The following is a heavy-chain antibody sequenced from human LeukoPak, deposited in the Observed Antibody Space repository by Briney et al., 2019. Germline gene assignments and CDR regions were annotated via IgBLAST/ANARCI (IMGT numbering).Heavy chain of an antibody. V-gene: IGHV4-34*01. CDR3: ARQGGSGMRAFDI. CDR1: GGSFSGYY. Sequence: SETLSLTCAVYGGSFSGYYWSWIRQPPGKGLEWIGEINHSGSTNYNPSLKSRVTISVDTSKNQFSLKLSSVTAADTAVYYCARQGGSGMRAFDIWGQGTMVTVSS. D-gene: IGHD3-10*01. CDR2: INHSGST. J-gene: IGHJ3*02.